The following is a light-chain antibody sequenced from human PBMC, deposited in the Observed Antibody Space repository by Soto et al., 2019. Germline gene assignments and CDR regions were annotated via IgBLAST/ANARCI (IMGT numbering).Light chain of an antibody. Sequence: LAQPPSASGSPGQSVTISCTGTSSDVGGYDYVSWYQQHPGKAPKLMIYEVTIRPSGVSDRFSGSKSGNTASLTVSGLQAEDEADYYCSSYTGGNPSYVFGTGTKV. J-gene: IGLJ1*01. CDR2: EVT. CDR1: SSDVGGYDY. V-gene: IGLV2-8*01. CDR3: SSYTGGNPSYV.